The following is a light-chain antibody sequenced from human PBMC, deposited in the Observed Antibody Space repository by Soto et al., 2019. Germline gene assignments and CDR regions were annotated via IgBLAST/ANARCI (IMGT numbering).Light chain of an antibody. J-gene: IGKJ4*01. V-gene: IGKV3-11*01. CDR3: QQGSNWPPVFT. CDR1: QSVSSY. Sequence: EIVLTQSPATLSLSPGERSTLSCRASQSVSSYLAWYQQKPGQAPRLLIYDASNRATGIPARFSGSGSGTDFTLTISSLEPEDFAVYYCQQGSNWPPVFTFGGGTKVEIK. CDR2: DAS.